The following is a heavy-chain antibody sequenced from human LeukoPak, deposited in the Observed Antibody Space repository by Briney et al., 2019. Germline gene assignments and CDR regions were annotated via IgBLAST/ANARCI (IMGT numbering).Heavy chain of an antibody. D-gene: IGHD3-10*01. Sequence: SETLSLTCTVSGDSISSYYWSWIRQPPGKGLEWIGYTYYSGSTNYNPSLKSRVTISADMSKNQFSLKLSSVAAADTAVYYCARHGSGAFGFDIWGQGTMVTVSS. CDR2: TYYSGST. CDR1: GDSISSYY. CDR3: ARHGSGAFGFDI. V-gene: IGHV4-59*08. J-gene: IGHJ3*02.